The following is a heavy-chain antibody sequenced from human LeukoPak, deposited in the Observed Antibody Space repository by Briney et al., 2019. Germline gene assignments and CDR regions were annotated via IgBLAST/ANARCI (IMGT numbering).Heavy chain of an antibody. V-gene: IGHV1-2*02. J-gene: IGHJ4*02. CDR2: INPNSGGT. CDR3: ARTYYDFWSGYYGQYYFDY. CDR1: GYTFTGYY. D-gene: IGHD3-3*01. Sequence: ASVKVSCKASGYTFTGYYMHWVRQVPGQVLEWMGWINPNSGGTNYAQKFQGRVTMTRDTSISTAYMELSRLRSDDTAVYYCARTYYDFWSGYYGQYYFDYWGQGTLVTVSS.